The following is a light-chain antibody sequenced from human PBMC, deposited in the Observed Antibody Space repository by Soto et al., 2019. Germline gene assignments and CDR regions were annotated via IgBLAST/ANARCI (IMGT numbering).Light chain of an antibody. Sequence: QSALTQPASVSGSPGQSITISCTGTSNDVGGYNYVSWYQQHPGKAPKLMIYDVSNRPSGVSNRFSGSQSGNTASLTISGLQAEAEADYYCSSYTSSSTPVVFGGGTKLTVL. CDR3: SSYTSSSTPVV. V-gene: IGLV2-14*01. CDR2: DVS. CDR1: SNDVGGYNY. J-gene: IGLJ2*01.